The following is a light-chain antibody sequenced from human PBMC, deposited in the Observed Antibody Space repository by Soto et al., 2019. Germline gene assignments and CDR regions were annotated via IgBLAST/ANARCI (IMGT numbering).Light chain of an antibody. Sequence: PRKRATLFCRARQSVTNTYVAWYQQKPGQTPRLLIYDTSTRATGVPTRFSGSRSWVEFTITTYNLQFEDWPFYYSEPHINGALSSAGGTKVDIK. CDR1: QSVTNTY. J-gene: IGKJ4*01. V-gene: IGKV3-15*01. CDR2: DTS. CDR3: EPHINGALS.